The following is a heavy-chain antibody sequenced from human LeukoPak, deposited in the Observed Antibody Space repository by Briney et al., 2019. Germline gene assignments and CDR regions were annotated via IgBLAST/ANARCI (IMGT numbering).Heavy chain of an antibody. D-gene: IGHD1-1*01. CDR1: GGSISSSSYY. CDR2: IYYSGST. CDR3: ARETGTLPMGYDY. J-gene: IGHJ4*02. Sequence: SETLSLTCTVSGGSISSSSYYWGWIRQPPGKGLEWIGSIYYSGSTYYNPSLKSRVTISVDTSKNQFSLKLSSVTAADTAVYYCARETGTLPMGYDYWGQGTLVTVSS. V-gene: IGHV4-39*02.